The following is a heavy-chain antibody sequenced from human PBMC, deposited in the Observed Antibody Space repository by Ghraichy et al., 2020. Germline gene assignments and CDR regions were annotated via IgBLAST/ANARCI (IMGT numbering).Heavy chain of an antibody. V-gene: IGHV3-48*01. CDR2: IRSSGSPT. Sequence: GGSLRLSCATSGFTFSSYSMNWVRQAPGKGLEWVAYIRSSGSPTYYADSVKGRFTISRDTAKNSLYLQMNSLRAEDTAMYYCARDPHALDYWGQGTLVTVSS. CDR3: ARDPHALDY. J-gene: IGHJ4*02. CDR1: GFTFSSYS.